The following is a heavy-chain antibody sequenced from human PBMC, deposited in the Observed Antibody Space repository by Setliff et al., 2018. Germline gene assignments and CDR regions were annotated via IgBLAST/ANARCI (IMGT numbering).Heavy chain of an antibody. Sequence: SETLSLTCSVSGGSMSNYFWSWVLRPPGKGLGWIGFISSGGSTIYSPSLKSRVTISVDTSKNQFSLTLTSVTAADTAIYYCARNPASGAYYSSRPFHFDYWGKGALVTVSS. V-gene: IGHV4-4*08. CDR1: GGSMSNYF. CDR3: ARNPASGAYYSSRPFHFDY. J-gene: IGHJ4*02. D-gene: IGHD3-22*01. CDR2: ISSGGST.